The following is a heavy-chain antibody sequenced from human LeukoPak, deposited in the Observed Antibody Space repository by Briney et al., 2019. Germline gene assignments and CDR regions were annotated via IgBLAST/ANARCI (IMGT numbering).Heavy chain of an antibody. J-gene: IGHJ4*02. D-gene: IGHD5-18*01. CDR1: GFTFSSYT. V-gene: IGHV3-48*02. CDR2: VSASGNI. CDR3: VRDALHTAHFDY. Sequence: PGGSLRLSCAASGFTFSSYTMNWVRQAPGKGLQWVSTVSASGNIHYSESVKGRFTTSRDNARNSLYLQMNSLRDEDTAVYYCVRDALHTAHFDYWGQGTLVTVSS.